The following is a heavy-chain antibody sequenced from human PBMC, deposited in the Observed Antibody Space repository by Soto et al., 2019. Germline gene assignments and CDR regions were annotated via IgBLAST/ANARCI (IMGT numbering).Heavy chain of an antibody. CDR1: GGSFSGYY. CDR2: INQSGST. V-gene: IGHV4-34*01. J-gene: IGHJ4*02. D-gene: IGHD3-10*01. Sequence: SETLSLTCAVYGGSFSGYYWNWLRQPPGEGLEWIGEINQSGSTNYNPSLKSRVTISVDTSKSQFSLKLSSVTAADTAVYYCARGLLGFGVYYFDYWGQGTLVTVSS. CDR3: ARGLLGFGVYYFDY.